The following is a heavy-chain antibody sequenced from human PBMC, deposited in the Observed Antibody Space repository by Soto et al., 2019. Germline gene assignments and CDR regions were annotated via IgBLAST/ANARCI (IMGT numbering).Heavy chain of an antibody. CDR2: MNPNSGNT. J-gene: IGHJ4*02. V-gene: IGHV1-8*01. Sequence: QVQLVQSGAEVKKPGASVMVSCKASGYTFRDYDINWVRQASGQGLEWMGWMNPNSGNTAYAQKFQGRLTMTGDTTTNTAYMELSSLTSADTAVYYCTRRARIGKQLWLPFDSWAQGTLVTVSS. D-gene: IGHD5-18*01. CDR3: TRRARIGKQLWLPFDS. CDR1: GYTFRDYD.